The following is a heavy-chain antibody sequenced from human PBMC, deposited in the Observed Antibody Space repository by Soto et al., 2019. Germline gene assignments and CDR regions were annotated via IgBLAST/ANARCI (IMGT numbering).Heavy chain of an antibody. CDR1: GYSFTSYW. Sequence: GESLKISCKGSGYSFTSYWIGWVRQMPGKGLEWMGIIYLGDSDTRYSPSFQGQVTISADRSISTAYLQWSSLKASDTAMYYCARWLRGYSGYDSSYGMDVWGQGTTVTVSS. V-gene: IGHV5-51*01. CDR3: ARWLRGYSGYDSSYGMDV. CDR2: IYLGDSDT. J-gene: IGHJ6*02. D-gene: IGHD5-12*01.